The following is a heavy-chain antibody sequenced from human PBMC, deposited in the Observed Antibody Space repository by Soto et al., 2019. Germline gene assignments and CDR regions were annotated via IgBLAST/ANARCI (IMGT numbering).Heavy chain of an antibody. D-gene: IGHD5-12*01. CDR1: GYTFTGYY. CDR2: INPNSGGT. Sequence: GASVKVSCKASGYTFTGYYMHWVRQAPGQGLEWMGWINPNSGGTNYAQKFQGRVTMTRDTPISTAYMELSRLRSDDTAVYYCARVGGGYSGYEGWFDPWGQGTLVTVSS. CDR3: ARVGGGYSGYEGWFDP. V-gene: IGHV1-2*02. J-gene: IGHJ5*02.